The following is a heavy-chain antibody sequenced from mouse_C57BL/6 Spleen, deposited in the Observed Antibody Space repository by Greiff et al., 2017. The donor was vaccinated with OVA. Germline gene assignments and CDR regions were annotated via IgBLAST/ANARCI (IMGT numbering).Heavy chain of an antibody. V-gene: IGHV1-36*01. CDR3: AAGHYYGSSAAY. J-gene: IGHJ3*01. Sequence: EVNLVESGPVLVKPGPSVKISCKASGFTFTDYYMHWVKQSHGKSLEWIGLVYPYNGGTSYNQKFKGKATLTVDTSSSTAYMELDNLTSEDSAVYDCAAGHYYGSSAAYWGQGTLVTVSA. CDR2: VYPYNGGT. CDR1: GFTFTDYY. D-gene: IGHD1-1*01.